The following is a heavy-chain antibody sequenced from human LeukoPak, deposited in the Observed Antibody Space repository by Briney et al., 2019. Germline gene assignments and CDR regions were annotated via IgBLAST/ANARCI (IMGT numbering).Heavy chain of an antibody. CDR2: IYYSGST. V-gene: IGHV4-61*01. CDR3: ARGRYCSSTSCSLMFDP. Sequence: SETLSLTCTVSGGSVTSDSNYWSWIRQPPGKGLEWIGYIYYSGSTNYNPSLKSRVTISVDTSKNQFSLKLSSVTAADTAVYYCARGRYCSSTSCSLMFDPWGQGTLVTVSS. J-gene: IGHJ5*02. D-gene: IGHD2-2*01. CDR1: GGSVTSDSNY.